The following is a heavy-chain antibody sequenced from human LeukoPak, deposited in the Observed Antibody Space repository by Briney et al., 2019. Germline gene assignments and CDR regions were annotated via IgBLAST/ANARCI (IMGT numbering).Heavy chain of an antibody. CDR3: GRVGVYYDSLDY. Sequence: SETLSLTCAVYGGSFSGYYWSWIRQPPGKGLEWIGEINHSGSTNYNPSLKSRVTISVDTSKNQFSLKLSSVTAADTAVYYCGRVGVYYDSLDYWGQGTLVTVSS. CDR2: INHSGST. V-gene: IGHV4-34*01. D-gene: IGHD3-22*01. CDR1: GGSFSGYY. J-gene: IGHJ4*02.